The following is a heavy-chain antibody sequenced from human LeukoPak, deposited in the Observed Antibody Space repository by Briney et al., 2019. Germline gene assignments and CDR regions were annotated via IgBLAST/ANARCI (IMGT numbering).Heavy chain of an antibody. D-gene: IGHD3-16*01. J-gene: IGHJ4*02. CDR3: ARVDYGVFDY. CDR2: INHSGST. CDR1: DGSFRGYY. Sequence: SETLSLTCAVYDGSFRGYYWSWIRQPPGKGLEWIGEINHSGSTSSNPSLKSRLTISIDTSKNQFSLKLSPVTAADTAVYYCARVDYGVFDYWGQGTLVTVSS. V-gene: IGHV4-34*01.